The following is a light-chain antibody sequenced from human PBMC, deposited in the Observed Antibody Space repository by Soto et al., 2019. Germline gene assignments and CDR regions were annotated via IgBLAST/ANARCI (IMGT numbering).Light chain of an antibody. J-gene: IGKJ2*01. V-gene: IGKV3-20*01. Sequence: EIVLMQSPGTLSLSPGERATLSCRASETVSSYLAWYQQKPGQAPRLLIYGASNRATGIPDRFSGSGSGTDFTLTISRLEPEDFAVYYCQQSYRTPHTFGQGTKLETK. CDR2: GAS. CDR3: QQSYRTPHT. CDR1: ETVSSY.